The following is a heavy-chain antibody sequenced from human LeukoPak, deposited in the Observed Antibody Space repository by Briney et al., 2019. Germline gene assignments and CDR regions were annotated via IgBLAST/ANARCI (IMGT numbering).Heavy chain of an antibody. CDR3: TTLSSRTKNDY. CDR1: GFTFSNAW. V-gene: IGHV3-15*01. CDR2: MQSKTDGGAK. J-gene: IGHJ4*02. Sequence: GGSLRLSCAASGFTFSNAWMTWVRQAPGKGLEWGGHMQSKTDGGAKDYAAPVKGRFTISRDDSKNTLYLQMDSLKTEDTAVYYCTTLSSRTKNDYWGQGTLVTVSS. D-gene: IGHD3-16*01.